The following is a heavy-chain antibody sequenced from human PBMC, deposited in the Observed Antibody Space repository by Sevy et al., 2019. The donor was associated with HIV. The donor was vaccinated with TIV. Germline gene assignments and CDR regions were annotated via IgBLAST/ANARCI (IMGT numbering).Heavy chain of an antibody. Sequence: ASVKVSCKASGYTFTSYGISWVRQATGQGLEWMGWISAYNGNTNYAQKLQGRVTMTTDTSTSTAYMELRSLRSDDTAVYYCARAVDPASYSRGYFYYYYYGMDVWGQGTTVTVSS. D-gene: IGHD3-22*01. CDR3: ARAVDPASYSRGYFYYYYYGMDV. J-gene: IGHJ6*02. V-gene: IGHV1-18*01. CDR2: ISAYNGNT. CDR1: GYTFTSYG.